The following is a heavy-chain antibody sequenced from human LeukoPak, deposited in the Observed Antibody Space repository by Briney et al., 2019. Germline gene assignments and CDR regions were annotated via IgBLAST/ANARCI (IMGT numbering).Heavy chain of an antibody. J-gene: IGHJ6*03. CDR3: ARGLGVAARPYYYYYMDV. CDR1: GYTFTSYD. Sequence: ASVKVSCKASGYTFTSYDINWVRQATGQGLEWMGWMNPNSGNTGYAQKFQGRVTITRNTSISTAYMEPSSLRSEDTAVYYCARGLGVAARPYYYYYMDVWGKGTTVTVSS. D-gene: IGHD6-6*01. CDR2: MNPNSGNT. V-gene: IGHV1-8*03.